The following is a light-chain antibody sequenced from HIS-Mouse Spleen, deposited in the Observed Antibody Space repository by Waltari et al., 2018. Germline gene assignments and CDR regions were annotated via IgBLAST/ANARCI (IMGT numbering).Light chain of an antibody. J-gene: IGKJ5*01. Sequence: EIVMTQSPATLSVSPGERATLSCRASQSVSSKLAWYQQKHGQAPRLLIYGASTRATGIPARFSGSGSGTEFTLTISSMQSEDFAVYYCQQYNNWPPITFGQGTRLEIK. V-gene: IGKV3-15*01. CDR2: GAS. CDR3: QQYNNWPPIT. CDR1: QSVSSK.